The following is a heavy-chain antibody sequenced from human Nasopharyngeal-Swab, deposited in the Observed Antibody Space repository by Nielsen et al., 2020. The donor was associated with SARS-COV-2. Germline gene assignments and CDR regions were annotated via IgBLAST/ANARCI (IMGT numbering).Heavy chain of an antibody. CDR2: IHNSGTP. CDR1: GDSIRSTTFY. V-gene: IGHV4-39*07. Sequence: SETLSLTCTVSGDSIRSTTFYWGWIRQPPGKGLEWIGSIHNSGTPYYIPSLKSRVTISVDTSKNQFSLKMRSVTAADTAVYYCASGPFGPGDSYYYYGVDVWGQGTTVTVSS. CDR3: ASGPFGPGDSYYYYGVDV. D-gene: IGHD3/OR15-3a*01. J-gene: IGHJ6*02.